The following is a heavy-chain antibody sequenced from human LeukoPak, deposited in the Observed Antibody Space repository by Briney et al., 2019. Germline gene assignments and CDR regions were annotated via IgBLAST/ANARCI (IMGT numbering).Heavy chain of an antibody. CDR2: IYTSGST. V-gene: IGHV4-4*07. J-gene: IGHJ5*02. D-gene: IGHD3-10*01. Sequence: SETLSLTCTVSGGSISSYYWSWIRQPAGKGLEWIGRIYTSGSTNYNPSLKSRVTMSVDTSKNQFSLKLSSVTAADTAVYYCARSQDGSGKRYNWFDPWGQGTLVTVSS. CDR3: ARSQDGSGKRYNWFDP. CDR1: GGSISSYY.